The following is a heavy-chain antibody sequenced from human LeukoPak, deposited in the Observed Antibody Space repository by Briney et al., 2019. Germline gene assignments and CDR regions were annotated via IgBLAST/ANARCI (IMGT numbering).Heavy chain of an antibody. D-gene: IGHD6-6*01. J-gene: IGHJ6*03. V-gene: IGHV4-34*01. Sequence: SETLSLTCAVYGGSFSGYYWSWIRQPPGKGLEWIGEINHSGSTNYNPSLKSRVTISVDTSKNQFSLKLSSVTAADTAVYYCARGLYSTSSSSYYNYYYMDVGGKGTTVTVPS. CDR2: INHSGST. CDR1: GGSFSGYY. CDR3: ARGLYSTSSSSYYNYYYMDV.